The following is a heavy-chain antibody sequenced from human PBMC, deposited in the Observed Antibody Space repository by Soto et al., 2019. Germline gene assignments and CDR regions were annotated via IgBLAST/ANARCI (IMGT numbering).Heavy chain of an antibody. J-gene: IGHJ4*02. CDR1: GYTFTSYG. CDR3: ARDRDIAVAVDYFDY. Sequence: ASVKVSCKASGYTFTSYGISWVRQPPGQGLEWMGWISAYNGNTNYAQKLQGRVTMTTDTSTSTAYMELRSLRSDDTAVYYCARDRDIAVAVDYFDYWGQGTLVTVSS. D-gene: IGHD6-19*01. CDR2: ISAYNGNT. V-gene: IGHV1-18*01.